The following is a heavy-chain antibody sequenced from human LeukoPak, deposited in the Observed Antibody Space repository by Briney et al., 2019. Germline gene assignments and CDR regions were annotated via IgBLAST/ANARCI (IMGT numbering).Heavy chain of an antibody. CDR2: IYTSGST. CDR1: GGTISNFY. Sequence: PSETLSLTCTVSGGTISNFYWSWIRQPPGKGLEWKGRIYTSGSTNYNHSLTSRVTISIATSKSQFSLKLSSVTAADTAVYYCSRTRYGSGSYTYLDYWGQGTLVTVSS. J-gene: IGHJ4*02. CDR3: SRTRYGSGSYTYLDY. D-gene: IGHD3-10*01. V-gene: IGHV4-4*07.